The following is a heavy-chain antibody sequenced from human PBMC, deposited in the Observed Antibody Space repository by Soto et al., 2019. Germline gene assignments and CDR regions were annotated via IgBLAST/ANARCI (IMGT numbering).Heavy chain of an antibody. CDR1: GDSFNDYY. V-gene: IGHV1-2*04. J-gene: IGHJ6*03. Sequence: QVQLVQSGAEVRKPGASVTVSCRSSGDSFNDYYIHWVRQAPGQGFEWMGWINPNGGVTKYAQKFQCWVSMTRETSIRTVYMQLSRLRSDDTAVYYCARESGGATATLDYYYFYMDVWGTGTTVTVSS. CDR3: ARESGGATATLDYYYFYMDV. D-gene: IGHD5-12*01. CDR2: INPNGGVT.